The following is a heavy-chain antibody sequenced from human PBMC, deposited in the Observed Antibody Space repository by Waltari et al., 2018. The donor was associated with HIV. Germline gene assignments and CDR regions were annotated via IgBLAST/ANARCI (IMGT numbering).Heavy chain of an antibody. CDR1: GYTFTGSY. Sequence: QVQLVQSGAEVKTPGASVKVSCKASGYTFTGSYMHWVRQAPGPGLEWMERINPNSGGTNYAQKFQGRVTMTRDTSISTAYMELSRLRSDDTAVYYCARGPPYYDILTGWGPGWFDPWGQGTLVTVSS. D-gene: IGHD3-9*01. CDR2: INPNSGGT. J-gene: IGHJ5*02. V-gene: IGHV1-2*06. CDR3: ARGPPYYDILTGWGPGWFDP.